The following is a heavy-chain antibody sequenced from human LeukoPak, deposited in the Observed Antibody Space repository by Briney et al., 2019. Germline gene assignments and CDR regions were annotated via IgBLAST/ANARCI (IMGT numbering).Heavy chain of an antibody. J-gene: IGHJ5*02. Sequence: SETLSLTCAVYGGSFSFYYWSWIRQPPGKGLEWIGEINDSGSSNYNPSLKSRVTISVDTSKNQFSLKLRSVTAADTAVYYCARRSGKAVAGINWFDPWGQGTLLTASS. CDR2: INDSGSS. CDR3: ARRSGKAVAGINWFDP. CDR1: GGSFSFYY. V-gene: IGHV4-34*01. D-gene: IGHD6-19*01.